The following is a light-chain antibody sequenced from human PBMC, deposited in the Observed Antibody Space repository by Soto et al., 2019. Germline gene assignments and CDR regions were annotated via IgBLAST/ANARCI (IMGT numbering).Light chain of an antibody. V-gene: IGKV1-39*01. J-gene: IGKJ1*01. Sequence: DIQITQSPSSLASSVGDRVGITCLSSQRINNFLNWYQQKPGKAPKLLIYSASSLQTGVSSRFSGSGSGTEFTLTISSLQLEDFATYFCQQSYTTLWTFGPGTKVDI. CDR2: SAS. CDR1: QRINNF. CDR3: QQSYTTLWT.